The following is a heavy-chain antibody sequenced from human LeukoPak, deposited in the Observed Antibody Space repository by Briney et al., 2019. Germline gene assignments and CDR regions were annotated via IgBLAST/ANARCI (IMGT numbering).Heavy chain of an antibody. CDR3: AREYNSPNRFDY. CDR2: ISRSSSYI. D-gene: IGHD1-20*01. J-gene: IGHJ4*02. V-gene: IGHV3-21*01. CDR1: SFTFSTST. Sequence: PGGSLRLSCAASSFTFSTSTMNWVRQAPGKGLEWVSSISRSSSYINYADSVRGRSTISRDNAKNSLYLQMNSLRAEDTAVYYCAREYNSPNRFDYWGQGTLVTVSS.